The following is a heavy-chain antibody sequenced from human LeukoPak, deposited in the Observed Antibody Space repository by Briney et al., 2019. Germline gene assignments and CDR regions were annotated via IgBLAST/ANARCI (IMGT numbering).Heavy chain of an antibody. CDR1: GYTFTGYY. CDR3: ARDYYGSGSYYLYFDY. V-gene: IGHV1-2*02. D-gene: IGHD3-10*01. Sequence: ASVKVSCKASGYTFTGYYMHWVRQAPGQGLEWMGWINPNSGGTYYAQKFQGRVTMSRDTSISTAYMELSRLRSDDTAVYYCARDYYGSGSYYLYFDYWGQGTLVTVSS. CDR2: INPNSGGT. J-gene: IGHJ4*02.